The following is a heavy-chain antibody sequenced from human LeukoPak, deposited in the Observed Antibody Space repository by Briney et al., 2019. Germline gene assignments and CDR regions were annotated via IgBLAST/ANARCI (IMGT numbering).Heavy chain of an antibody. J-gene: IGHJ4*02. CDR3: AITLMAAAAPAGFDY. Sequence: ASVKVSCKASGYTFTSYDINWVRQATGQGLEWMGWMNPNSGNTGYAQKFQGRVTMTRDTSISTAYMELSRLRSDDTAVYYCAITLMAAAAPAGFDYWGQGTLVTVSS. CDR2: MNPNSGNT. D-gene: IGHD6-13*01. CDR1: GYTFTSYD. V-gene: IGHV1-8*01.